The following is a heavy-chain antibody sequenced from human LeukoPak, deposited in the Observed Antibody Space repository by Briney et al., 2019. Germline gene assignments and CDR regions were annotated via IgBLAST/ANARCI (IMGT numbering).Heavy chain of an antibody. CDR3: ARVSGRLERQSDLDY. J-gene: IGHJ4*02. CDR1: GFTFASYS. Sequence: PAGSLRLSCAASGFTFASYSMNWVRQAPGKGLEWVSSISGDSTYIYNAGSVKGRFTISRDNAQASLYLQMISLRADDTAVYYCARVSGRLERQSDLDYWGQGTLVIVSS. D-gene: IGHD1-1*01. V-gene: IGHV3-21*01. CDR2: ISGDSTYI.